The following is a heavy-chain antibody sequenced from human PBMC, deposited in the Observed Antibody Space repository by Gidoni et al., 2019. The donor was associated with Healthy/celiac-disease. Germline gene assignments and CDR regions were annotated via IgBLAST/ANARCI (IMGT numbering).Heavy chain of an antibody. Sequence: EVQLVESGGGLVKPGGSLRLSCAASGFTFSNAWMRWVRQAPGKGLEWVGRIKSKTDGGTTDYAAPVKGRFTISRDDSKNTLYLQMNSLKTEDTAVYYCTTDPLIGQQWLDYWGQGTLVTVSS. CDR3: TTDPLIGQQWLDY. J-gene: IGHJ4*02. V-gene: IGHV3-15*01. CDR2: IKSKTDGGTT. D-gene: IGHD6-19*01. CDR1: GFTFSNAW.